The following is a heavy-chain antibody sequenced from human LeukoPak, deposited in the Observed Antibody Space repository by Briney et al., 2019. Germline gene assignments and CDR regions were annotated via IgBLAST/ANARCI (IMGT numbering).Heavy chain of an antibody. CDR2: IYHSGST. CDR3: ASSSSWYSNGAFDI. V-gene: IGHV4-30-2*01. CDR1: GGSISSGGYS. J-gene: IGHJ3*02. D-gene: IGHD6-13*01. Sequence: SQTLSLTCAVSGGSISSGGYSWSWIRQPPGKGLEWIGYIYHSGSTYYNPSLKSRVTISVDRSKNQFSLKLSSVTAADTAVYYCASSSSWYSNGAFDIWGQGTMVTVSS.